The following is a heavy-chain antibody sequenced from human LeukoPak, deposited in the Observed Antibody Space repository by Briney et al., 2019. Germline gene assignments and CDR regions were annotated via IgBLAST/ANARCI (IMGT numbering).Heavy chain of an antibody. D-gene: IGHD4/OR15-4a*01. V-gene: IGHV3-66*04. CDR3: ARRAGAYSHPYDY. CDR1: EFSVGSNY. Sequence: GGSLRLSCAASEFSVGSNYMTWVRQAPGKVLEWISLIYSGGSTYYADSVKGRFTISRDNSKNTLYLQMNSLRAEDTAVYYCARRAGAYSHPYDYWGQGTLVTVSS. CDR2: IYSGGST. J-gene: IGHJ4*02.